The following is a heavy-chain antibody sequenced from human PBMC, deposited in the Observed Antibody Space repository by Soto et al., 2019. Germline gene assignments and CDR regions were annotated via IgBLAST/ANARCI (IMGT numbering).Heavy chain of an antibody. Sequence: QLQLQESGPGLVKPSETLSLTCTVSGGSISSSSYYWGWICQPPGKGLEWIGSIYYSGSTYYNPALKSRVTISVDTSKNQFSLKLSSVTAADTAVYYCAGHEYSGSLAFFDYWGQGTLVTVSS. CDR1: GGSISSSSYY. D-gene: IGHD6-6*01. J-gene: IGHJ4*02. V-gene: IGHV4-39*01. CDR2: IYYSGST. CDR3: AGHEYSGSLAFFDY.